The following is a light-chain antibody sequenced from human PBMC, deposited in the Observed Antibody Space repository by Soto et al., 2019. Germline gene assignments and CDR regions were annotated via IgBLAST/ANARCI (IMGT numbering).Light chain of an antibody. CDR1: QYINTR. CDR3: HQRQSWPRT. V-gene: IGKV3-11*01. Sequence: EIVLTQSPATLSSFPGDRVTLSCRASQYINTRLAWYQHRPGQAPRLLIYQTSIRAAGIPARFSASGSGTDFTLNISDVQPEDFALYYCHQRQSWPRTFGQGTKVDIK. J-gene: IGKJ1*01. CDR2: QTS.